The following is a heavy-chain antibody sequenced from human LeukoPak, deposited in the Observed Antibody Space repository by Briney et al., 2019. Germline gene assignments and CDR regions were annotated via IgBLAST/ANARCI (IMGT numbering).Heavy chain of an antibody. V-gene: IGHV3-30-3*01. CDR2: ISYDGSNK. J-gene: IGHJ4*02. D-gene: IGHD6-13*01. CDR1: GSTFSSYA. Sequence: GGSLRLSCAASGSTFSSYAMHWVRQAPGKGLEWVAVISYDGSNKYYADSVKGRFTISRDNSKNTLYLQMNTLRAEDTAVYYCARDNDGAAAGSFDYWGQGTLVTVSS. CDR3: ARDNDGAAAGSFDY.